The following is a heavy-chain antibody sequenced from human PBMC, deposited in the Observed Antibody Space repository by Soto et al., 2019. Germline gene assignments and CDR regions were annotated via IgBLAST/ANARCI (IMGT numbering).Heavy chain of an antibody. Sequence: SETLSLTCTVSGGSISSGGYYWSWIRQHPGKGLEWIGYIYYSGSTYYNPSLKSRVTISVDTSKNQFSLKLSSVTAADTAVYYRARGDLYCSSTSCYRWFDPWGQGTLVTVSS. J-gene: IGHJ5*02. V-gene: IGHV4-31*03. D-gene: IGHD2-2*01. CDR1: GGSISSGGYY. CDR3: ARGDLYCSSTSCYRWFDP. CDR2: IYYSGST.